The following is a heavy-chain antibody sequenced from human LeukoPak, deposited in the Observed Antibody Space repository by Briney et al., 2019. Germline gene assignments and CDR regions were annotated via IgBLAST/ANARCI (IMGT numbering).Heavy chain of an antibody. D-gene: IGHD2-2*01. V-gene: IGHV3-7*03. Sequence: GGSLRLSCAASGFTFSSYWTSWVRQAPGKGLEWVANIKQDGSEKYYVDSVKGRFTISRANAKNSLYLQMNSLRAEDTAVYYCARGRVVVVPAAIYYWGQGTLVTVSS. CDR1: GFTFSSYW. CDR3: ARGRVVVVPAAIYY. J-gene: IGHJ4*02. CDR2: IKQDGSEK.